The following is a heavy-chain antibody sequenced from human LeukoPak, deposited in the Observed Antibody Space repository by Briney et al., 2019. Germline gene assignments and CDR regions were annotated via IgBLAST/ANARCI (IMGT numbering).Heavy chain of an antibody. Sequence: SETLSLTCTVSGGSISSGGYYWSWIRQPPGKGLEWIGSIYYSGSAYYNPSLKSRVTLSLDTSKNQFSLKLSSVTAADTAVYYCARSDYKYYYDSSGYSYAFDIWGQGTMVTVSS. D-gene: IGHD3-22*01. J-gene: IGHJ3*02. CDR1: GGSISSGGYY. CDR3: ARSDYKYYYDSSGYSYAFDI. V-gene: IGHV4-39*07. CDR2: IYYSGSA.